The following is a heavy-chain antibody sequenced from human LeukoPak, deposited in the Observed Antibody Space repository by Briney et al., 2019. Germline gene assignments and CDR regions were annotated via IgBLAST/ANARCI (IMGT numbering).Heavy chain of an antibody. J-gene: IGHJ4*02. CDR2: IIPNSGDT. CDR1: GYTFTDYY. D-gene: IGHD2-2*01. CDR3: ARSACSRTTCPDY. V-gene: IGHV1-2*02. Sequence: GASVKVSCKASGYTFTDYYIHWVRQAPGQGLEWMGWIIPNSGDTNYAQKFQGRVTMPRDTSISTAYMELTSLRYDDAAVYYCARSACSRTTCPDYWGQGPLVTISS.